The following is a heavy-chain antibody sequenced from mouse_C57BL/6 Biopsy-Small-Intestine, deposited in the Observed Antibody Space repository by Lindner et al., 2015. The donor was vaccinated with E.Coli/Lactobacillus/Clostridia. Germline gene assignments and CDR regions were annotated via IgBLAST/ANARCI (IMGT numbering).Heavy chain of an antibody. D-gene: IGHD2-3*01. CDR1: GYTFTDYN. Sequence: EVQLQESGPELVKPGASVKMSCKASGYTFTDYNMHWVKQSHGKSLEWIGYINPNNGGTSYNQKFKGKATLTVNKSSSTAYMELRSLTSEDSAVYYCARGSYDGYYVAYWGQWTLVTVSA. J-gene: IGHJ3*01. CDR3: ARGSYDGYYVAY. CDR2: INPNNGGT. V-gene: IGHV1-22*01.